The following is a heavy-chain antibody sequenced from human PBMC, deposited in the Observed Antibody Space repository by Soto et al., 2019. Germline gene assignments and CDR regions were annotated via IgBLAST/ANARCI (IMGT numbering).Heavy chain of an antibody. CDR3: ARHGETWVGNDCPRHFVS. CDR2: IREDGGET. J-gene: IGHJ4*02. V-gene: IGHV3-7*03. Sequence: EVQLAESGGDLVQSGGSLRLSCATSGFTLSDYWMNWVRQARGKGLEWVASIREDGGETHYVDSVKGRFTISRDNARKSLYLQMNTLRVEDTAVYYFARHGETWVGNDCPRHFVSWGQGSLVSVSS. D-gene: IGHD5-12*01. CDR1: GFTLSDYW.